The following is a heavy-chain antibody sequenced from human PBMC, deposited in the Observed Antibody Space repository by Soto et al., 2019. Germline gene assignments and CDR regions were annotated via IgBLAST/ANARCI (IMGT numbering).Heavy chain of an antibody. V-gene: IGHV4-4*02. Sequence: WWSWVRQPPGKGLEWIGEIFHSGSSNYNPSLESRVTISVDNSKNQFSLKLTSVTAADTAMYYCARVRYFDGAYYFDYWGQGTLVTVSS. CDR1: W. J-gene: IGHJ4*02. D-gene: IGHD3-9*01. CDR2: IFHSGSS. CDR3: ARVRYFDGAYYFDY.